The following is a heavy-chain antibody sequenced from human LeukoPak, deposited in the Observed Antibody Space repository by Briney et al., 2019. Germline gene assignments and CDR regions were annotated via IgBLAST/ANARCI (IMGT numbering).Heavy chain of an antibody. CDR3: ASRIQLWTNPQNYYYGMDV. CDR1: GGSISSYY. D-gene: IGHD5-18*01. CDR2: IYTSGST. V-gene: IGHV4-4*07. J-gene: IGHJ6*02. Sequence: SETLSLTCTVSGGSISSYYWSWIRQPAGKGLEWIGRIYTSGSTNYNPSLKSRVTMSVDTSKNQFSLKLSSVTAADTAVYYCASRIQLWTNPQNYYYGMDVWGQGTTVTVSS.